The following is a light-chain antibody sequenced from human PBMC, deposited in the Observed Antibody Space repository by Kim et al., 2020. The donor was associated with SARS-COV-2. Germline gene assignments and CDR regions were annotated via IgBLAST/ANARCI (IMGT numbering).Light chain of an antibody. Sequence: RVTISCTGSSSNIGAGYDVHWYQQLPGTAPKLLIYGNSNRPSGVPDRFSGSKSGTSASLAITGLQAEDEADYYCQSYDSSLSRLVFGGGTQLTVL. V-gene: IGLV1-40*01. J-gene: IGLJ2*01. CDR3: QSYDSSLSRLV. CDR1: SSNIGAGYD. CDR2: GNS.